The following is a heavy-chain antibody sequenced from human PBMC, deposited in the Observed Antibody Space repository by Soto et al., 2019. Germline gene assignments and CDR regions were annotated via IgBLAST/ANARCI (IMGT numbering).Heavy chain of an antibody. CDR1: GGFLSRSY. CDR2: IYESGST. CDR3: VRHLPVPMAVGSFDI. J-gene: IGHJ3*02. V-gene: IGHV4-59*08. Sequence: QVQLQESGPGLVKPSETLSLTCTVSGGFLSRSYWSWIRQSPGKGLEWIGYIYESGSTSYNPSLKRRVAVSIDMSKNHFSLTHRSVTAADTAVYYCVRHLPVPMAVGSFDIWGRGTLITVSS. D-gene: IGHD2-8*01.